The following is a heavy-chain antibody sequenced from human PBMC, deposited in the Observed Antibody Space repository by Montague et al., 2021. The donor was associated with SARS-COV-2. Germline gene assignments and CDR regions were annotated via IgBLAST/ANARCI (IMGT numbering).Heavy chain of an antibody. CDR2: IWYDGSNK. CDR3: ARDGSSDYYYYGMDV. D-gene: IGHD1-26*01. CDR1: GFTFSSYG. V-gene: IGHV3-33*01. J-gene: IGHJ6*02. Sequence: SLRLSCAASGFTFSSYGMHWVRQAPGKGLEWVAVIWYDGSNKYYADSVKGRFTISRDNSKNTLYLQMNSLRAEDTAVYYCARDGSSDYYYYGMDVWGQGTTVTVSS.